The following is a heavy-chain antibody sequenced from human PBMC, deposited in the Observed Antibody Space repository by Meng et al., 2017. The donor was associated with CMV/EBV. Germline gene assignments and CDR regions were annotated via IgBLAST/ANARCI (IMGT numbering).Heavy chain of an antibody. CDR3: AIGRYCSSTSCPRGYFDL. CDR2: INHSGST. D-gene: IGHD2-2*01. Sequence: SLSGYYWDWIRQPPGKGLEWIGEINHSGSTNSNPSPKSRVPISVDTSKNQFSLKLSSVTAADTAVYYCAIGRYCSSTSCPRGYFDLWGRGTLVTVSS. V-gene: IGHV4-34*01. CDR1: SLSGYY. J-gene: IGHJ2*01.